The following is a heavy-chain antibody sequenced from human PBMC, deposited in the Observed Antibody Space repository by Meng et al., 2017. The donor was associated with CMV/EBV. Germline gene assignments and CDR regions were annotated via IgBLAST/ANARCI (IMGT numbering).Heavy chain of an antibody. CDR2: TNSDGSST. CDR3: ARDQGGAFDI. D-gene: IGHD3-16*01. Sequence: GESLKISCAASGFTLSSYWMHWVRQVPGKGLVWVSHTNSDGSSTSYVDSVKGRFTISRDNAKNTLYLQMNSLRAEDTAVYYCARDQGGAFDIWGQGTMVTVSS. V-gene: IGHV3-74*01. J-gene: IGHJ3*02. CDR1: GFTLSSYW.